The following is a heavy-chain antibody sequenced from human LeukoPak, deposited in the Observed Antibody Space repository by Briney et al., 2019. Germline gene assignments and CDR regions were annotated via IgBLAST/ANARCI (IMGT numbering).Heavy chain of an antibody. CDR1: GFTFRSYW. Sequence: GGSLRLSCEASGFTFRSYWMHWVRQAPGKGLVWVSRINGDGSSTSYADSVKGRFTISRDNAKNSLYLQMNSLRAEDTAVYYCARESRYYYDSSGYYYWFDPWGQGTLVTVSS. J-gene: IGHJ5*02. CDR3: ARESRYYYDSSGYYYWFDP. CDR2: INGDGSST. D-gene: IGHD3-22*01. V-gene: IGHV3-74*01.